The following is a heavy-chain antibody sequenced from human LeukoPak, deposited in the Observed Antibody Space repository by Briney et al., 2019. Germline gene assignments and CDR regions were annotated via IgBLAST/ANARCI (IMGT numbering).Heavy chain of an antibody. V-gene: IGHV4-61*01. CDR3: ASSQRLAYYFDY. Sequence: PSETLSLTCTVSGGSVSSGSYYWSWIRQPPGKGLEWIGYIYYSGSTNYNPSLRSRVTISVDTSKNQFSLKLSSVTAADTAVYYCASSQRLAYYFDYWGQGTLVTVSS. CDR1: GGSVSSGSYY. J-gene: IGHJ4*02. D-gene: IGHD6-19*01. CDR2: IYYSGST.